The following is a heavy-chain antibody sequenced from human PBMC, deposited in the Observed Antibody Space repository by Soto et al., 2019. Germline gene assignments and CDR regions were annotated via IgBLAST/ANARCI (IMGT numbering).Heavy chain of an antibody. D-gene: IGHD2-21*02. V-gene: IGHV4-31*03. Sequence: PSETLSLTCTVSSASISSADYYWSWIRQHPGKGLEWIAYIYYSGSTSYNPSLKSRVIISMDTSRDQFSLTLTSVTAADTAVYYCARARSRCGAACFDYWGQGTLVTVPQ. CDR2: IYYSGST. CDR3: ARARSRCGAACFDY. CDR1: SASISSADYY. J-gene: IGHJ4*02.